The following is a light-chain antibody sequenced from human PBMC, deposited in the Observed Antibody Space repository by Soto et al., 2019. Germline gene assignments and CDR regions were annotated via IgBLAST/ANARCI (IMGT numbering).Light chain of an antibody. CDR2: DAS. CDR1: QSTSSW. V-gene: IGKV1-5*01. J-gene: IGKJ1*01. Sequence: DIQMTQSPSTLSASVGDRVTITCRASQSTSSWLAWYQQKPGKAPKLLIYDASSLESGVPSRFSGSGSGTEFTLTISSLQPDDFATYYCQQYNSYSRTFGQGTKVDIK. CDR3: QQYNSYSRT.